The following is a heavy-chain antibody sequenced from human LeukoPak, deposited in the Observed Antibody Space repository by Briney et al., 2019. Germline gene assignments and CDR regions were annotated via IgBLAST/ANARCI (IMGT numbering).Heavy chain of an antibody. J-gene: IGHJ5*02. D-gene: IGHD3-3*01. V-gene: IGHV3-23*01. CDR3: AKVGGITIFGVDLNWFDP. CDR2: ISGSGGST. CDR1: GFTFSSYA. Sequence: PGGSLRLSCAASGFTFSSYAMSWVRQAPGKGLEWVSAISGSGGSTYYADSVKGRFTISRDNSKNTLYLQMNSLRAEDTAVYYCAKVGGITIFGVDLNWFDPWGQGTLVTVSS.